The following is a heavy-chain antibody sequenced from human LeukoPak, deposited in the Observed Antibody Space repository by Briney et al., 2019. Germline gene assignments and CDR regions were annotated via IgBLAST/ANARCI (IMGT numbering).Heavy chain of an antibody. CDR2: ISYDGSNK. D-gene: IGHD2/OR15-2a*01. Sequence: GRSLRLSCAASGFTFSSYAMHWVRQAPGKGLEWVAVISYDGSNKYYADSVKGRFTISRDSSKTTLHLQLDSLRAEDTAVYYCVRNNNNDYWGQGTLVTVSS. V-gene: IGHV3-30-3*01. CDR1: GFTFSSYA. CDR3: VRNNNNDY. J-gene: IGHJ4*02.